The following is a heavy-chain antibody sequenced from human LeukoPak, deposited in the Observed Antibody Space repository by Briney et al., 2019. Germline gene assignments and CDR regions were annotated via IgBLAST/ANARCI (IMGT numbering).Heavy chain of an antibody. V-gene: IGHV1-69*05. J-gene: IGHJ6*03. Sequence: ASVKVSCKASGDTFSSFAISWVRQAPGQGLEWMGGIIPIFGTANYAQKFQGRVTIPTDESTSTAYMELSSLRSEDTAVYYCARGVRGADFYYYYMDVWGKGTTVTVSS. CDR3: ARGVRGADFYYYYMDV. CDR1: GDTFSSFA. CDR2: IIPIFGTA. D-gene: IGHD3/OR15-3a*01.